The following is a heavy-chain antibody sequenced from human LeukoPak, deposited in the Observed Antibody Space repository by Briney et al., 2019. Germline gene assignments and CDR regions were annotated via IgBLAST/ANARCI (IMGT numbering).Heavy chain of an antibody. CDR2: INPNSGGT. CDR3: ARVQDYGDYPDY. V-gene: IGHV1-2*02. Sequence: ASVKVSCKASGYTFTCYYLHWVRQAPGQGREWMGWINPNSGGTNYAQKFQGRVTMTRDTSISTAYMELSRLRSDDTAVYYCARVQDYGDYPDYWGQGTLVTVSS. CDR1: GYTFTCYY. J-gene: IGHJ4*02. D-gene: IGHD4-17*01.